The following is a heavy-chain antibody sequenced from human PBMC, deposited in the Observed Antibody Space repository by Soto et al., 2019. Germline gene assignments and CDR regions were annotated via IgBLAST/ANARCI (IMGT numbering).Heavy chain of an antibody. D-gene: IGHD3-10*01. CDR3: ARVGVRYYYGMDV. Sequence: PSETLSLTCTVSGGSISSGDYYWSWIRQPPGKGLEWIGYIYYSGSTYYNPSLKSRVTISVDTSKNQFSLKLSSVTAADTAVYYCARVGVRYYYGMDVWGQGTTVTVSS. CDR1: GGSISSGDYY. V-gene: IGHV4-30-4*01. J-gene: IGHJ6*02. CDR2: IYYSGST.